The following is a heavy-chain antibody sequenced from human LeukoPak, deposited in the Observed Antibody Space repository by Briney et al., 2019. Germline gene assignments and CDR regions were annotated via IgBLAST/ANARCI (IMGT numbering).Heavy chain of an antibody. V-gene: IGHV4-31*03. Sequence: SETLSLTCTVFGGSISSGGYSWSWIRQHPGKGLEWIGYIYYSGSTYYNPSLKSRVTISVDTSKNQFSLKLSSVTAADTAVYYCARVLRYFDWRPYYFDYWGQGTLVTVSS. D-gene: IGHD3-9*01. J-gene: IGHJ4*02. CDR3: ARVLRYFDWRPYYFDY. CDR1: GGSISSGGYS. CDR2: IYYSGST.